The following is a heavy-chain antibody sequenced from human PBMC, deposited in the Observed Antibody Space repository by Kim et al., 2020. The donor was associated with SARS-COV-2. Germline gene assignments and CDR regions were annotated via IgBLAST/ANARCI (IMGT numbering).Heavy chain of an antibody. V-gene: IGHV3-30*07. CDR3: ARDREWQQLPLGGGFDY. D-gene: IGHD6-13*01. Sequence: GKGRFTISRDNSKNTLYLQMNSLRAEDTAVYYCARDREWQQLPLGGGFDYWGQGTLVTVSS. J-gene: IGHJ4*02.